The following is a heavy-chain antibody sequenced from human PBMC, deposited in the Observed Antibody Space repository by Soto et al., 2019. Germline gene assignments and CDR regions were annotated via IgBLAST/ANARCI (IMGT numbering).Heavy chain of an antibody. D-gene: IGHD3-10*01. CDR3: ARYINGYYHGSGSYD. J-gene: IGHJ4*02. Sequence: QVQLVESGGGVVQPGRSLRLACAASGFTFSTYAMAWVRQAPGKGLEWVSIISYDGSNENYADSVKGRFTISRDNSKNIVYLQMNSLRAEDTAFYFCARYINGYYHGSGSYDWGQGTLVTVSS. V-gene: IGHV3-30-3*01. CDR1: GFTFSTYA. CDR2: ISYDGSNE.